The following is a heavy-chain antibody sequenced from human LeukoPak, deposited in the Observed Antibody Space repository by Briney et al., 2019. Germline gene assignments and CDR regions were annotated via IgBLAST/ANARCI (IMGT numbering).Heavy chain of an antibody. D-gene: IGHD2-2*01. J-gene: IGHJ5*02. V-gene: IGHV3-30*02. CDR2: IRYDGSNK. Sequence: GGSLSLSCAASGFTFSSYGVHWVRQAPGKGLEWVAFIRYDGSNKYYADSVKGRFTISRDNSKNTLYLQMNSLRAEDTAVYYCAKDVYCSSTSCYEKWFDPWGQGTLVTVSS. CDR1: GFTFSSYG. CDR3: AKDVYCSSTSCYEKWFDP.